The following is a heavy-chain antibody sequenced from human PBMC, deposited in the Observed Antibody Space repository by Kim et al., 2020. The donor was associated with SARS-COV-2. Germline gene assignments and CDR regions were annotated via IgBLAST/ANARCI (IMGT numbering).Heavy chain of an antibody. J-gene: IGHJ4*02. D-gene: IGHD5-18*01. CDR1: GFTFGDYA. Sequence: GGSLRLSCTASGFTFGDYAMSWVRQAPGKGLEWVGFIRSKAYGGTTEYAASVKGRFTISRDDSKSIAYLQMNSLKTEDTAVYYCTRDEGYTAMVGPGGTFYYFDYWGQGTLVTVSS. CDR2: IRSKAYGGTT. CDR3: TRDEGYTAMVGPGGTFYYFDY. V-gene: IGHV3-49*04.